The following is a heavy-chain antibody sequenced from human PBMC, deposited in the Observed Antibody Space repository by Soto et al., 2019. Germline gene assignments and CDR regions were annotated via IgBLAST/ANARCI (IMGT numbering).Heavy chain of an antibody. CDR1: GGSISSGGYY. Sequence: SETLSLTCTVSGGSISSGGYYWSWIRQHPGKGLEWIGYIYYSGSTYYNPSLKSRVTISVDTSKNQFSLKLSSVTAADTAVYYCARGSPNAYYDILTGRNTDAFDIWGQGTMVTVSS. CDR3: ARGSPNAYYDILTGRNTDAFDI. V-gene: IGHV4-31*03. CDR2: IYYSGST. J-gene: IGHJ3*02. D-gene: IGHD3-9*01.